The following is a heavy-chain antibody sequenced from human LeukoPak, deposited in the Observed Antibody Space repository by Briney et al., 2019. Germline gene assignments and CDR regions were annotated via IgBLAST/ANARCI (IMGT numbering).Heavy chain of an antibody. D-gene: IGHD6-13*01. J-gene: IGHJ4*02. Sequence: GGSLRLSCAASGFTFSTYAMTWVRQAPGKGLEWVSGINWNGGSTGYADSVKGRFTISRDNAKNSLYLQMNSLRAEDTALYYCARDLAAAQADWGQGTLVTVSS. CDR2: INWNGGST. CDR3: ARDLAAAQAD. CDR1: GFTFSTYA. V-gene: IGHV3-20*04.